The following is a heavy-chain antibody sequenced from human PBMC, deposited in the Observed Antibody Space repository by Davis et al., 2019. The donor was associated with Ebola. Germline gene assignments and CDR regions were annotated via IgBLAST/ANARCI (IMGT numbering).Heavy chain of an antibody. D-gene: IGHD5-12*01. Sequence: GGSLRLSCAASGFTFSTYAMSWVRQAPGKGLEWVSGIISSGANTYYAGSVKGRFTISRDNSKNTLHLQMNSLRAEDTAIYYCTTPGGQDSGDDVFDIWGQGTMGTVSS. J-gene: IGHJ3*02. CDR2: IISSGANT. CDR3: TTPGGQDSGDDVFDI. CDR1: GFTFSTYA. V-gene: IGHV3-23*01.